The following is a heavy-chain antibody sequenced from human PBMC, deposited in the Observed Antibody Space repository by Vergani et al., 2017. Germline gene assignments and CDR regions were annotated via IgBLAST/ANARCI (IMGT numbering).Heavy chain of an antibody. CDR1: GFTFGSYS. V-gene: IGHV3-48*04. CDR3: ARRAYDFWSGYYFDY. CDR2: ISSSGSTI. Sequence: EVQLVESGGGLVQPGESLRLSCAASGFTFGSYSMNWVRQTPGKGLEWLSYISSSGSTIYYADSVKGRFTISRDNAKNSLYLQMNSLRAEDTAVYYCARRAYDFWSGYYFDYWGQGTLVTVSS. D-gene: IGHD3-3*01. J-gene: IGHJ4*02.